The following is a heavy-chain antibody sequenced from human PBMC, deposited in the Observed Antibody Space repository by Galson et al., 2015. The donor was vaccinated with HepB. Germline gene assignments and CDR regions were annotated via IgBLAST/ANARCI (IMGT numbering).Heavy chain of an antibody. J-gene: IGHJ3*02. D-gene: IGHD3-10*01. CDR1: GFTFSSYA. CDR3: AKDHGSGSYGRDAFDI. Sequence: SLRLSCAASGFTFSSYAMSWVRQAPGKGLEWVSAISGSGGSTYYADSVKGRFTISRDNSKNTLYLQMNSLRAEDTAVYYCAKDHGSGSYGRDAFDIWGQGTMVTVSS. CDR2: ISGSGGST. V-gene: IGHV3-23*01.